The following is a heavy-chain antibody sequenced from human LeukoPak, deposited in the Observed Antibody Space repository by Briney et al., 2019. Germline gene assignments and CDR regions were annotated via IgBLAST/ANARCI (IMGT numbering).Heavy chain of an antibody. CDR2: MNPNSGNT. CDR3: ARVQTGGYPLYYYYYYMDV. Sequence: GASVKVSCKASGYTFTSYDINWVRQATGQGLEWMGWMNPNSGNTGYAQKFQGRVTMTRNTSISTAYMELSSLRSEDTAVYYCARVQTGGYPLYYYYYYMDVWGKGTTVTVSS. CDR1: GYTFTSYD. V-gene: IGHV1-8*01. J-gene: IGHJ6*03. D-gene: IGHD3-10*01.